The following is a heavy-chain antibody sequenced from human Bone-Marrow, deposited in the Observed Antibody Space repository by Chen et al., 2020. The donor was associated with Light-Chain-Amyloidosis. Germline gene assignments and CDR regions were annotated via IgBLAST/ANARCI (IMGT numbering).Heavy chain of an antibody. CDR2: IYYTGST. D-gene: IGHD4-17*01. Sequence: QVQLQESGTGLVKPSQNLSRTCSVSGGSIRSGGYYWSWIRQHPGKGLEWIGYIYYTGSTYYKPSLRGRVTMSVDTSKNQFSLRVNSVTAADTAIYYCARLDYGGSTRYYYGMDVWGQGTTVTVSS. CDR1: GGSIRSGGYY. CDR3: ARLDYGGSTRYYYGMDV. J-gene: IGHJ6*02. V-gene: IGHV4-31*03.